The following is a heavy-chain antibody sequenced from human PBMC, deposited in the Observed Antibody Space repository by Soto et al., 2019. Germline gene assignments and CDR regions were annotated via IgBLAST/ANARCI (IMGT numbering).Heavy chain of an antibody. J-gene: IGHJ4*02. CDR1: GGSISSGGYY. CDR3: ARIMVYAIPYFDY. D-gene: IGHD2-8*01. V-gene: IGHV4-31*03. CDR2: IYYSGST. Sequence: PSETLSLTCTVSGGSISSGGYYWSWLRQHPGKGLEWIGYIYYSGSTYYNPSLKSRVTISVDTSKNQFSLKLSSVTAADTAVYYCARIMVYAIPYFDYWGQGTLVTVSS.